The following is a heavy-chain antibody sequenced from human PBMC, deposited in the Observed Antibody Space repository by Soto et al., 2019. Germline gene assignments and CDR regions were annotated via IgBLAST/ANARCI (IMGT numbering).Heavy chain of an antibody. V-gene: IGHV3-74*01. J-gene: IGHJ3*02. Sequence: EVQLVESGGGLVQPGGSLRLSCAASGFTFSSYWMHWVRQAPGKGLVWVSRVNNDGSGTIYADSVKGRFTISRDNAKNTVYLEMNSLRAEDTALYFCTRGGSMHAFDMWGQGTMATVAS. CDR2: VNNDGSGT. D-gene: IGHD2-8*01. CDR3: TRGGSMHAFDM. CDR1: GFTFSSYW.